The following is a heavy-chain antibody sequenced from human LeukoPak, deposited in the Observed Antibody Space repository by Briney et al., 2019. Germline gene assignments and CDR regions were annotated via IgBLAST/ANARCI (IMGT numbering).Heavy chain of an antibody. J-gene: IGHJ4*02. D-gene: IGHD4-17*01. CDR2: IDINTGNP. CDR1: GYTFTKYA. CDR3: VRDNSDDRVTTFDL. V-gene: IGHV7-4-1*02. Sequence: ASVKVSCKASGYTFTKYAMNWVRQAPGQGPEWMGWIDINTGNPTYAQGFTGRFVFSLDTSVSTAYLQIRRLQADDTAVYYCVRDNSDDRVTTFDLWGQGTLVTVSS.